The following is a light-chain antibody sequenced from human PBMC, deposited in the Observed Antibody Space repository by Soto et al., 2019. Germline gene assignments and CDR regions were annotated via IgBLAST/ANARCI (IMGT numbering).Light chain of an antibody. V-gene: IGLV1-44*01. CDR2: TYD. J-gene: IGLJ2*01. Sequence: QLVLTQPPSVSGTPGQSITISCSGSSSNIGTYTLNWYQHLPGTAPKLLFFTYDQRPSGVADRFSGSKSGTSASLAISGLQSEDEADYYCAAWDDRVNGVVFGGGTKLTVL. CDR1: SSNIGTYT. CDR3: AAWDDRVNGVV.